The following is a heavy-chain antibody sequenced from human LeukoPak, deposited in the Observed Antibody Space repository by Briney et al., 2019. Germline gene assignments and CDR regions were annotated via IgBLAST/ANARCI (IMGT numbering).Heavy chain of an antibody. J-gene: IGHJ4*02. CDR2: IYYSGST. V-gene: IGHV4-59*05. CDR3: ARMSDTYLVDY. CDR1: GGSLSNYY. D-gene: IGHD2/OR15-2a*01. Sequence: SETLSLTCTVSGGSLSNYYWRWIRQPPGKGLEWIGSIYYSGSTYYNPSLKSRVTISVDTSKNQFTLKLSSVTVADTAVYYCARMSDTYLVDYWGQGTLVTVSS.